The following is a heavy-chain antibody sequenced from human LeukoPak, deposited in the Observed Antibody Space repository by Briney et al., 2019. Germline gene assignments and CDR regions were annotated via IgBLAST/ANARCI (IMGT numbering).Heavy chain of an antibody. Sequence: GGSLRLSCAASGFTFSTRSMNWVRQAPGKGLEWVSYISSSSDIIHYADSVKGRFTISRDNAKNSLYLQMNSLRAEDTAVYYCARKEYSSSSDYYYYMDVWGKGTTVTVSS. D-gene: IGHD6-6*01. CDR3: ARKEYSSSSDYYYYMDV. CDR1: GFTFSTRS. CDR2: ISSSSDII. J-gene: IGHJ6*03. V-gene: IGHV3-48*01.